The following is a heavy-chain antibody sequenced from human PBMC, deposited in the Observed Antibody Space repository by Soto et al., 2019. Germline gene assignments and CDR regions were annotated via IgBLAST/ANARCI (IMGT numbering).Heavy chain of an antibody. D-gene: IGHD2-21*02. CDR2: IIPIFGTA. Sequence: QVQLVQSGAEVKKPGSSVKVSCKASGGTFSSYAISWVRQAPGQGLEWMGGIIPIFGTANYAQKFQGRVTITADESTSTAYMELSSLRSEDTAVYYCATNNLHIVVGTAIRPRYYYGMDVWGQGTTVTVSS. V-gene: IGHV1-69*01. CDR1: GGTFSSYA. CDR3: ATNNLHIVVGTAIRPRYYYGMDV. J-gene: IGHJ6*02.